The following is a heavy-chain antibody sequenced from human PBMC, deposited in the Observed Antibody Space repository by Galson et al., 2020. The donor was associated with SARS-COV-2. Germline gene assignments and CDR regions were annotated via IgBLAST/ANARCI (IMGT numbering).Heavy chain of an antibody. V-gene: IGHV1-2*04. CDR1: GYTFTAYY. J-gene: IGHJ4*02. D-gene: IGHD5-12*01. CDR3: ARETEMATFNYFDD. CDR2: INPNTGGT. Sequence: GESLKISCKTSGYTFTAYYIHWVRQAPGQGLEWMGWINPNTGGTNYAQKFQGWVTMTRDTSISTAYMALSRLKSDDTAVYYCARETEMATFNYFDDWGQGTLVTVSS.